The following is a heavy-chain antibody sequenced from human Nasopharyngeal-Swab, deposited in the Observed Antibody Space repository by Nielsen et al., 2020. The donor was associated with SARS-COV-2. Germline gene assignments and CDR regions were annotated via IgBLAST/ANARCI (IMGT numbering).Heavy chain of an antibody. CDR1: GFPFRNYY. J-gene: IGHJ4*02. CDR3: ARSSYWAFDY. V-gene: IGHV3-7*04. D-gene: IGHD2-15*01. Sequence: GESLKISCAASGFPFRNYYMTWVRQPPGKGLEWVANIKQGGSEQFYVDSVKGRFTISRDNAKNTLYLQMNSLRAEDTAVYYCARSSYWAFDYWGQGTPVTVSS. CDR2: IKQGGSEQ.